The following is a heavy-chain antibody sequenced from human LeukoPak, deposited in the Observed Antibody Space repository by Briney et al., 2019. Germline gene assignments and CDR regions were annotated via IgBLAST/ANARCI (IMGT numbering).Heavy chain of an antibody. CDR3: ARGLTYGDLDY. D-gene: IGHD4-17*01. V-gene: IGHV3-48*03. CDR2: TSSSGSTI. J-gene: IGHJ4*02. CDR1: GFTFSSYE. Sequence: GGSLRLSCAASGFTFSSYEMNWVRQAPGKGLEWVSYTSSSGSTIYYADSVKGRFTISRDNAKNSLYLQMNSLRAEDTAVYYCARGLTYGDLDYWGQGTLVTVSS.